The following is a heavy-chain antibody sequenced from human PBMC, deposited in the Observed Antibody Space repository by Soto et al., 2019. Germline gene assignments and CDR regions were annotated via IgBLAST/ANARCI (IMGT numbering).Heavy chain of an antibody. CDR2: IIPIFGTA. V-gene: IGHV1-69*12. Sequence: QVHVVQSGAEVKKPGSSVKVSCKASGGTFSSYAISWVRQAPGQGLEWMGGIIPIFGTANYAQKFQGRVTITADESTSTAYMELSSLRSEDTAVYYSAREPLLRELTSGWRGYYGMDVWGQGTTVTVSS. CDR3: AREPLLRELTSGWRGYYGMDV. CDR1: GGTFSSYA. D-gene: IGHD6-19*01. J-gene: IGHJ6*02.